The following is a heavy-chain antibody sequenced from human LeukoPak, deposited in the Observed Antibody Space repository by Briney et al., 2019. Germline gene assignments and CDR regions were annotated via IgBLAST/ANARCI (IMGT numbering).Heavy chain of an antibody. Sequence: GGSLRLSCAASGFTFSSYAMHWVRQAPGKGLEWVALISYDGSNKYFADSLKGRFTISRDNSKNTLYLQMNSLRPEDTAVYYCAKDWRRIVVVGPITRHGNYMDVWGKGTTVTISS. CDR2: ISYDGSNK. V-gene: IGHV3-30*04. CDR3: AKDWRRIVVVGPITRHGNYMDV. CDR1: GFTFSSYA. D-gene: IGHD2-15*01. J-gene: IGHJ6*03.